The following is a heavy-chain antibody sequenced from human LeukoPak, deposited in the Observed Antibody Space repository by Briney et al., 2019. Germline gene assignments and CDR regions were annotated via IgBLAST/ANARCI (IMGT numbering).Heavy chain of an antibody. V-gene: IGHV3-74*01. CDR2: INSDGSST. D-gene: IGHD4-17*01. CDR1: GFTFSSYW. CDR3: ARVGDKTPTHNWFDP. Sequence: GGSLRLSCAASGFTFSSYWMHWVRQAPGKGLVWVSRINSDGSSTSYADSVKGRFTISRDNAKNTLYLQMNSLRAEDTAVYYCARVGDKTPTHNWFDPWGQGTLVTVSS. J-gene: IGHJ5*02.